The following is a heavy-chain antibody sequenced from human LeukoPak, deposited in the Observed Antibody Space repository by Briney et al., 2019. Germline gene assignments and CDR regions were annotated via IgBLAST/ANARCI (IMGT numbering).Heavy chain of an antibody. Sequence: SETLSLTCTVSGGSISSYYWSWIRQPPGRGLEWIGYIYTSGSTNYNPSLKSRVTISVDTSKNQFSLKLSSVTAADTAVYYCARILRPEDAFDIWGQGTMVTVSS. V-gene: IGHV4-4*09. CDR2: IYTSGST. CDR1: GGSISSYY. J-gene: IGHJ3*02. D-gene: IGHD2-8*01. CDR3: ARILRPEDAFDI.